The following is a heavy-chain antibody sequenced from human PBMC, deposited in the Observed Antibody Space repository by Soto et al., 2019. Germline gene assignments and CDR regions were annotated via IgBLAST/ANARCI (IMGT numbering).Heavy chain of an antibody. CDR3: AKDRNYPRDYFHY. V-gene: IGHV3-23*01. CDR2: IGANGQGI. CDR1: GFTFSSYA. J-gene: IGHJ4*02. D-gene: IGHD1-7*01. Sequence: GGSLRLSCAASGFTFSSYALSWVRQAPGKGLEWVSAIGANGQGIYYADSVRGRFTIPRDNSKITIFLHMDSLRSEDTAVYYCAKDRNYPRDYFHYWGQGTLVTVSS.